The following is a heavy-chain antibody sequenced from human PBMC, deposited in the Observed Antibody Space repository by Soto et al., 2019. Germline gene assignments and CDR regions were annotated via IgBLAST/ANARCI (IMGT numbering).Heavy chain of an antibody. CDR2: IIPIFGTA. D-gene: IGHD3-22*01. CDR1: GGTFSSYA. Sequence: KASGGTFSSYAISLVRQAPGQGLEWMGGIIPIFGTANYAQKFQGRVTMTTNESTSTAYMELSSLRSEDTAVYYCARGFYDSEGYSNPFDNWGQGTLVTVSS. J-gene: IGHJ4*02. V-gene: IGHV1-69*05. CDR3: ARGFYDSEGYSNPFDN.